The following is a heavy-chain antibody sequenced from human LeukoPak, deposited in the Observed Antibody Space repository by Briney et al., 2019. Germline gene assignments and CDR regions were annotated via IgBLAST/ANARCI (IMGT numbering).Heavy chain of an antibody. V-gene: IGHV4-34*01. CDR1: GGSFSGYY. CDR2: INHSGST. J-gene: IGHJ6*02. CDR3: ASLGYCSSTSCSYYYYGMDV. Sequence: PSETLSLTCAVYGGSFSGYYWSWIRQPPGKGLEWIGEINHSGSTNYNPSPKSRVTISVDTSKNQFSLKLSSVTAADTAVYYCASLGYCSSTSCSYYYYGMDVWGQGTTVTVSS. D-gene: IGHD2-2*01.